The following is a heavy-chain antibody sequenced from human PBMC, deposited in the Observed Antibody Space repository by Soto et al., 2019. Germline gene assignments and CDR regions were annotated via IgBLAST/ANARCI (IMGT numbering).Heavy chain of an antibody. CDR3: ARDRGYDAHDYYYNAMDV. CDR1: GFTFRTYT. CDR2: IRGFSPYT. V-gene: IGHV3-21*01. D-gene: IGHD3-10*01. J-gene: IGHJ6*02. Sequence: LRLSCISSGFTFRTYTMNWVRQAPGKGLEWVSGIRGFSPYTFYAESVRGRFAISRDNAKNSLFLQMDSLRAEDTAVYYCARDRGYDAHDYYYNAMDVWGQGTTVTVSS.